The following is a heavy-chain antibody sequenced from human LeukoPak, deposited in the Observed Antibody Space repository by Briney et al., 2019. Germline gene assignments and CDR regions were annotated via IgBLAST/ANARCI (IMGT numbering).Heavy chain of an antibody. V-gene: IGHV4-39*01. CDR1: GGSISSSSYY. CDR2: IYYSGST. J-gene: IGHJ4*02. Sequence: SETLSLTCTVSGGSISSSSYYWGWIRQPPGKGLEWIGSIYYSGSTYYNPSLKSRVTISVDTSKNQFSLKLSSVTAADTAVYYCARTPYYDSSGYHPRFDYWGQGTLVTVSS. CDR3: ARTPYYDSSGYHPRFDY. D-gene: IGHD3-22*01.